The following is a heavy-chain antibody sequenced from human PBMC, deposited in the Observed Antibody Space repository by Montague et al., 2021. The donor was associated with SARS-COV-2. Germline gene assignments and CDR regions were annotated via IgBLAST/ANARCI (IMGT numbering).Heavy chain of an antibody. CDR2: IYYDGKT. D-gene: IGHD2-2*01. Sequence: SETLSLTCTVSGGSISSAYFYWGWIRQPPGKGLEWIGTIYYDGKTYYNSSLSSRVSLSADTSNNHFSLELNSVTTSDTAVYYCARHALRYCISSNCLPVGAIDFWGQGILVTVSS. J-gene: IGHJ4*02. CDR3: ARHALRYCISSNCLPVGAIDF. V-gene: IGHV4-39*01. CDR1: GGSISSAYFY.